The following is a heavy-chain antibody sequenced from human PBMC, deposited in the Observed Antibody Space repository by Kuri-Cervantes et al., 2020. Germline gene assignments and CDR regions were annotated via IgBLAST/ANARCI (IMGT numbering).Heavy chain of an antibody. Sequence: VSVKVSCKVSGYTLTELSMHWVRQAPGKGLEWMGGFDPEDGETIYAQKFQGRVTMTEDTSTDTAYMELSSLRSEDTAVYYCARGGLVRGVMWYYYYGMDVWGQGTTVTVSS. J-gene: IGHJ6*02. CDR2: FDPEDGET. CDR1: GYTLTELS. V-gene: IGHV1-24*01. D-gene: IGHD3-10*01. CDR3: ARGGLVRGVMWYYYYGMDV.